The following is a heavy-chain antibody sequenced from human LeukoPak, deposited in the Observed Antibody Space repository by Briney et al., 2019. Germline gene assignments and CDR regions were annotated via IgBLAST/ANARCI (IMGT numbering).Heavy chain of an antibody. CDR2: ISGRGDST. V-gene: IGHV3-23*01. CDR3: AGNSSGWGFFNY. D-gene: IGHD6-19*01. Sequence: GGSLKLSCAVPGFTFSSYAMSWVRQAPGKGLECVSGISGRGDSTYYADSVKGRFTISRDNSKNTLYLQMNSLRAEDTAVYYCAGNSSGWGFFNYWGQGTLVTVSS. J-gene: IGHJ4*02. CDR1: GFTFSSYA.